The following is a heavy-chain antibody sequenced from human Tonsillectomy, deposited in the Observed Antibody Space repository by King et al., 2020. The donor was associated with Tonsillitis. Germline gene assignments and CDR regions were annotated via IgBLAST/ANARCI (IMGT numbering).Heavy chain of an antibody. CDR1: GYSISSGFY. Sequence: QMQLQESGPGLVKPSETLSLTCAVSGYSISSGFYWGWIRQPPGKGLEWIGSIYHSGSTYYNLSLKSRVTISVDTSKNQFSLKLSSLTAADTAVYYCGRAQNWAQLLDYWGQGTLVTVSS. J-gene: IGHJ4*02. CDR3: GRAQNWAQLLDY. V-gene: IGHV4-38-2*01. CDR2: IYHSGST. D-gene: IGHD5-24*01.